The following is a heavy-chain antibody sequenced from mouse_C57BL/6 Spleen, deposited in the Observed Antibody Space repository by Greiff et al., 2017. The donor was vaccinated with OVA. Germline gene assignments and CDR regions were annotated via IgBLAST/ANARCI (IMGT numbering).Heavy chain of an antibody. V-gene: IGHV1-82*01. Sequence: QVQLQQSGPELVKPGASVKISCKASGYAFSSSWMNWVKQRPGKGLEWIGRIYPGDGDTNYNGKFKGKATLTADKSSSTAYMQLSSLTSEDSAVYFCARRSTGTGWYLDVWGTGTTVTVSS. CDR3: ARRSTGTGWYLDV. D-gene: IGHD4-1*02. CDR1: GYAFSSSW. J-gene: IGHJ1*03. CDR2: IYPGDGDT.